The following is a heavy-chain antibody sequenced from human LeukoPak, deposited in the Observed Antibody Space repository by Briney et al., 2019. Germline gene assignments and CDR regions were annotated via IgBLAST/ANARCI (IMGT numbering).Heavy chain of an antibody. D-gene: IGHD2-15*01. CDR1: GGSINTYY. Sequence: PSETLSLTCTVSGGSINTYYWSWIRQPPGKGLEWIGYFYYSGNTNYNPSLKSRVTISVDKSKNQFSLKLSSVTAADTAVYYCARASEEYCSGGSCLNAFDIWGQGTMVTVSS. CDR3: ARASEEYCSGGSCLNAFDI. V-gene: IGHV4-59*12. CDR2: FYYSGNT. J-gene: IGHJ3*02.